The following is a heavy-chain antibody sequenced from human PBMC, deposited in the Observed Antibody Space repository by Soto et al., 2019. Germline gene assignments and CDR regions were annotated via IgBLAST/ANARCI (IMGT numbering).Heavy chain of an antibody. Sequence: QLHLVQSGAVVKKPGASVTVSCSASGYPVTAYYMHWVRQAPGRGLEWMGGINPATGAAKYTQTFQGRGTMTRDTSPSTVFLELGGLASEEPAVFFWAGGGGVGVAGSAAFDMWGQGTLVTVSS. CDR3: AGGGGVGVAGSAAFDM. V-gene: IGHV1-2*02. CDR2: INPATGAA. J-gene: IGHJ3*02. D-gene: IGHD3-3*01. CDR1: GYPVTAYY.